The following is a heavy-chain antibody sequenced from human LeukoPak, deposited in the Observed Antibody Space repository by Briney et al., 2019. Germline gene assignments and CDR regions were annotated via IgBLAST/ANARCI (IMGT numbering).Heavy chain of an antibody. J-gene: IGHJ5*02. Sequence: SVKVSCKASGGTISSYAISWVRQAPGQGLEWMGGIIPIFGTANYAQKFQGRVTITADESTSTAYMELSSLRSEDTAVYYCAIYYYDSSGYYPRGRFDPWGQGTLVTVSS. V-gene: IGHV1-69*13. D-gene: IGHD3-22*01. CDR2: IIPIFGTA. CDR3: AIYYYDSSGYYPRGRFDP. CDR1: GGTISSYA.